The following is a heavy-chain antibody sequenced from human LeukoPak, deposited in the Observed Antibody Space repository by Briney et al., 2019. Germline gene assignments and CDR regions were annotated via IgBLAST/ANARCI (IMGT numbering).Heavy chain of an antibody. CDR1: GGSISSYY. V-gene: IGHV4-59*12. J-gene: IGHJ6*03. Sequence: SETLSLTCTVSGGSISSYYWSWIRQSPGKGLEWIAYIYYSASTNYNPSLKSRVTISVDTSKNQFSLKLSSVTAADTAVYYCARDFEEVVVVPAASYPSNYYYYYMDVWGKGTTVTVSS. CDR2: IYYSAST. D-gene: IGHD2-2*01. CDR3: ARDFEEVVVVPAASYPSNYYYYYMDV.